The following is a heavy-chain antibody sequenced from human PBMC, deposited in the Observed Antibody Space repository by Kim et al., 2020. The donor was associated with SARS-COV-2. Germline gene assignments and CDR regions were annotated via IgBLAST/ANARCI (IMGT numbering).Heavy chain of an antibody. CDR2: IFYTGST. Sequence: SETLSLTCTVSGGSISSSDYYWGWIRQPPGKGLDWIGYIFYTGSTYYNPSLKSRVTISVDTSKNPFSLKLSSVTAADTAVYYCARATRRYTYGTLDYWGQGTLVTVSS. D-gene: IGHD5-18*01. CDR1: GGSISSSDYY. J-gene: IGHJ4*02. CDR3: ARATRRYTYGTLDY. V-gene: IGHV4-39*01.